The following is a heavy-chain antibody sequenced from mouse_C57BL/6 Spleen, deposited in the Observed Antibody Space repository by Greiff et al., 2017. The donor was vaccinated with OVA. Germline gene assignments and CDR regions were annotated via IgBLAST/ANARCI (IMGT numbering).Heavy chain of an antibody. J-gene: IGHJ3*01. D-gene: IGHD1-1*01. CDR3: AADYYGSSFAY. V-gene: IGHV1-72*01. Sequence: QVQLQQPGAELVKPGASVKLSCKASGYTFTSYWMHWVKQRPGRGLEWIGRIDPNSGGTKYNEKFKSKATLTVDKPYSTAYMQLSSLTSEDSAVYYCAADYYGSSFAYWGQGTLVTVSA. CDR1: GYTFTSYW. CDR2: IDPNSGGT.